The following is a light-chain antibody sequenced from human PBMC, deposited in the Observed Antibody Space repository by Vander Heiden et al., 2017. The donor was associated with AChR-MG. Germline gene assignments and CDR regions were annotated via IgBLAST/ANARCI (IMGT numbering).Light chain of an antibody. Sequence: QFPLPQPPSAPLSPAQSLTISCTGTSSYFGASNSVSWYQQYPGKAPKASVYDVTERPSGVPDRFSGCESGNTASLTVSRLQAEDEADYYCASHAGSTVVFGGGTRLTVL. CDR1: SSYFGASNS. CDR2: DVT. CDR3: ASHAGSTVV. J-gene: IGLJ2*01. V-gene: IGLV2-8*01.